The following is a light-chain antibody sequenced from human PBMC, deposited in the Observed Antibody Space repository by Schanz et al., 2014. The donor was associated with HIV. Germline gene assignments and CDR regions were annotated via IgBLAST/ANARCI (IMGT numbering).Light chain of an antibody. J-gene: IGKJ2*01. CDR3: QQYLRTPLYT. V-gene: IGKV4-1*01. Sequence: DIVMTQSPDSLAVSLGERATINCKSSQSVLYSSNNKNYLAWYQQKPGQPPKLLIYWASTRASGVPDRFSGSESGTDFTLTISSLQAEDVAIYYCQQYLRTPLYTFGQGTKLELK. CDR2: WAS. CDR1: QSVLYSSNNKNY.